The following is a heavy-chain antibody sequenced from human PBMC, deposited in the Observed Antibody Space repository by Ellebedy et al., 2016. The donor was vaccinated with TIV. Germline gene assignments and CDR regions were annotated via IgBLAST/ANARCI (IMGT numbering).Heavy chain of an antibody. J-gene: IGHJ4*02. V-gene: IGHV4-31*03. CDR3: ARGKFAAAGIDY. CDR1: GGSISRGSYY. Sequence: LRLSCTVSGGSISRGSYYWNWLRQYPGKGLVWIGYTYYSGSTYYNPSLKSRVNVSVDTSKNQFSLKLSSVTAADTAVYYCARGKFAAAGIDYWGQGTLVTVSS. D-gene: IGHD6-13*01. CDR2: TYYSGST.